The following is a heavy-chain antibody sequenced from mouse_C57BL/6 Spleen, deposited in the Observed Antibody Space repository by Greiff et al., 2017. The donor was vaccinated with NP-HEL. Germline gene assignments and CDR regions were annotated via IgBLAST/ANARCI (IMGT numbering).Heavy chain of an antibody. CDR2: ISSGSSTI. D-gene: IGHD2-2*01. J-gene: IGHJ2*01. Sequence: EVQLVESGGGLVKPGGSLKLSCAASGFTFSDYGMHWVRQAPEKGLEWVAYISSGSSTIYYADTVKGRFTISRDNAKNTLFLQMTSLRSEDTAMYYCARDGYDPYYLDYWGQGTTLTVSS. CDR1: GFTFSDYG. CDR3: ARDGYDPYYLDY. V-gene: IGHV5-17*01.